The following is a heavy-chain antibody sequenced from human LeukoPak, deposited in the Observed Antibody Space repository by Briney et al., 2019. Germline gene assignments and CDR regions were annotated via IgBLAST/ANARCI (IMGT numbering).Heavy chain of an antibody. D-gene: IGHD5-24*01. J-gene: IGHJ4*02. V-gene: IGHV4-30-4*01. CDR2: ISYSGST. CDR1: GGSIGSANYY. CDR3: ARGGEGYNYVY. Sequence: KASETLSLTCTVSGGSIGSANYYWSWIRQPPGKGLEWIGYISYSGSTHYNPSLKSRATISADTSKNQFSLKLTSMTAADTAVYHCARGGEGYNYVYWGQGTLVTVSS.